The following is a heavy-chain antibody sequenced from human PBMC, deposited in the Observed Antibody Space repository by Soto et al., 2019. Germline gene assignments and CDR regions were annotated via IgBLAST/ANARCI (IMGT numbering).Heavy chain of an antibody. CDR1: GFTFSSYA. CDR2: ISYDASNK. V-gene: IGHV3-30*04. J-gene: IGHJ4*02. D-gene: IGHD6-13*01. Sequence: QVQLVESGGGVVQPGRSLRLSCAASGFTFSSYAMHWVRQAPGKGLEWVAIISYDASNKYYADSVKGRLTISRDNSKNTLYLQMNSLRAEDTAVYYCARGYSSSSAAFDYWGQGTLVTVSS. CDR3: ARGYSSSSAAFDY.